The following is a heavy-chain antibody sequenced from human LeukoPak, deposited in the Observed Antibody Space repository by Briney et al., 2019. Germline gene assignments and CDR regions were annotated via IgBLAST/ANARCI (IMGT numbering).Heavy chain of an antibody. D-gene: IGHD2-15*01. CDR2: TYFNSDSA. CDR1: GYSFCSHH. V-gene: IGHV1-46*01. J-gene: IGHJ4*02. CDR3: ARDNKWSSDY. Sequence: ASVKVSCKASGYSFCSHHIQWVRQAPGQGLEWMGVTYFNSDSANNAQKFQGRVSMTRDTSTSTVYLDLSSLTYEDTAVYYCARDNKWSSDYWGQGTLVTVSS.